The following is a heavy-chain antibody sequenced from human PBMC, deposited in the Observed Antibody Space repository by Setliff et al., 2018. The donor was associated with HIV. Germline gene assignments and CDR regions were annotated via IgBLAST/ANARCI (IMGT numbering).Heavy chain of an antibody. CDR1: GFTFSSYA. J-gene: IGHJ6*03. CDR2: ISYDGSEK. Sequence: GGSLRLSCAASGFTFSSYAMHWVRLAPGKGLEWVTVISYDGSEKYHVGSVKGRFTISRDNAKSSLYLQMSSLTADDTAAYYYARARRDASGYWGHFFYYMDVWGKGTTVTVSS. V-gene: IGHV3-30*07. CDR3: ARARRDASGYWGHFFYYMDV. D-gene: IGHD3-22*01.